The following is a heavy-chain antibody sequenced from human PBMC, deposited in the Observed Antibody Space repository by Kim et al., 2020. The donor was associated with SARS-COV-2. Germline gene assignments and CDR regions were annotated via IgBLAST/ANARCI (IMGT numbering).Heavy chain of an antibody. CDR2: ISGSGGST. Sequence: GGSLRLSCAASGFAFNDYAMTWVRQAPGKGLDWVSTISGSGGSTYYADSVRGRFTMSRDNSNNTLHLQMNSLSAEDTAVYYCAKVDHGSGIYYFQYRGMDVWGQGTTVTVSS. V-gene: IGHV3-23*01. J-gene: IGHJ6*02. D-gene: IGHD3-10*01. CDR3: AKVDHGSGIYYFQYRGMDV. CDR1: GFAFNDYA.